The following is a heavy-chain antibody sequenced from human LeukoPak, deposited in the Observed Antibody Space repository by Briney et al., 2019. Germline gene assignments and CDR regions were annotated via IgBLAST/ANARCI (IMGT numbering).Heavy chain of an antibody. J-gene: IGHJ6*02. CDR2: IYYSGST. Sequence: SETLSLTCTVSGGSISSYYWGWIRQPPGKGLEWIGYIYYSGSTNYNPSLKGRVTISVDTSKNQFSLKLSSVTAADTAVYYCARTRSRYYYYGMDVWGQGTTVTVSS. D-gene: IGHD6-19*01. CDR3: ARTRSRYYYYGMDV. V-gene: IGHV4-59*01. CDR1: GGSISSYY.